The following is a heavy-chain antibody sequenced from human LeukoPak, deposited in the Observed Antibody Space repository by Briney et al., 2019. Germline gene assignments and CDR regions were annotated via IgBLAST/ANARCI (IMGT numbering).Heavy chain of an antibody. D-gene: IGHD4-23*01. CDR3: AKDRDYGGINWFDP. CDR1: GFTFSSYA. V-gene: IGHV3-23*01. J-gene: IGHJ5*02. CDR2: ISGSANSI. Sequence: PGGSLRLSCAASGFTFSSYAMSWVRQAPGKGLEWVSAISGSANSIYYADSVKGRFTISRDNSKNTLYLRMNSLRAEDTAVYYCAKDRDYGGINWFDPWGRGTLVTVSS.